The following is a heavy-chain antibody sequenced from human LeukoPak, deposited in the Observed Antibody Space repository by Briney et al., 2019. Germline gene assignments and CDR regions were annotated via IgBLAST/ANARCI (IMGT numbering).Heavy chain of an antibody. CDR3: ARIREEQQLVLNVDY. CDR1: GGSFSGYY. J-gene: IGHJ4*02. CDR2: INYRGST. V-gene: IGHV4-34*01. Sequence: SETLSLTCAVYGGSFSGYYWSWMRQPPGKGLEWIGEINYRGSTNYNPSLKSRVTISVDTSRNQFSLKLSAVTAADTAVYYCARIREEQQLVLNVDYWGQGTLVTVSS. D-gene: IGHD6-13*01.